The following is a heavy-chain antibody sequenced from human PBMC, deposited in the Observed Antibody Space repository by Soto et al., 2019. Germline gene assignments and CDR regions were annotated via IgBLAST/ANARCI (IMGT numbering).Heavy chain of an antibody. CDR1: GFSLSTSGMC. V-gene: IGHV2-70*01. D-gene: IGHD6-19*01. CDR3: ARNPGYSSGWYYGGMDV. Sequence: SGPTLVNPTQTLTLTCTFSGFSLSTSGMCVSWIRQPPGKALEWLALIDWDDDKYYSTSLKTRLTISKDTSKNQVVLTMTNMDPVNTATYYCARNPGYSSGWYYGGMDVWGQGTTVTVSS. J-gene: IGHJ6*02. CDR2: IDWDDDK.